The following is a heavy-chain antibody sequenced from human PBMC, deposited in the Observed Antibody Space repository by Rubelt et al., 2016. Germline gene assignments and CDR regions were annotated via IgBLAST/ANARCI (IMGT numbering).Heavy chain of an antibody. Sequence: EVQLVESGGGLIQPGGSLKLSCAASGFSVSRSYMYWVRQAPGKGLEWVANIKQDGSAKYYVDSVKGRFTISRDNAKNSRSLQMCSLRADDTAVYYCATDYLGYWGQGTLVTVSS. V-gene: IGHV3-7*03. J-gene: IGHJ4*02. CDR3: ATDYLGY. CDR1: GFSVSRSY. CDR2: IKQDGSAK.